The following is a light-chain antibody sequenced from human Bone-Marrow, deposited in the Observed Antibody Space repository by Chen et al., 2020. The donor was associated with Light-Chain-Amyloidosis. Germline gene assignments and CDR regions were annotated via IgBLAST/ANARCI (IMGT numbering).Light chain of an antibody. Sequence: QSALTQPASGSGSPGQPIPISCTGTSSDVGGDNHVSWYQQHPDKAPKLMIYEVTNRPSLVPDRFSGSKSDNTASLTISGLQTEDEADYFCSSYTITNTLVFGSGTRVTVL. V-gene: IGLV2-14*01. CDR3: SSYTITNTLV. CDR2: EVT. CDR1: SSDVGGDNH. J-gene: IGLJ1*01.